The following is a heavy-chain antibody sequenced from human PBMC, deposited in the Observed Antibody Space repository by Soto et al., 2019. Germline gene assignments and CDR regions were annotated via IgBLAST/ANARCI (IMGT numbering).Heavy chain of an antibody. D-gene: IGHD3-16*02. CDR1: GFTLSMSA. CDR3: AKDRGIIVKAGDAFDV. J-gene: IGHJ3*01. Sequence: VGSLRLSCASSGFTLSMSAVNWVRQAPGKGLEWVSYISDSGDRTYYADSVKGRFTISRDRSKNTVSLQMDSLRAEDTAVYYCAKDRGIIVKAGDAFDVWGQGTKGTVSS. CDR2: ISDSGDRT. V-gene: IGHV3-23*01.